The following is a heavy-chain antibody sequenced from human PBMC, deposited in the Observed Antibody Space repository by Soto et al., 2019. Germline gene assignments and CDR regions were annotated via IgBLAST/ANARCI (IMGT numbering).Heavy chain of an antibody. CDR2: IYYSGST. D-gene: IGHD3-10*01. CDR3: ARLPRAPVMVRGVSYGMDV. Sequence: SETLSLTCTVSGGSISSSSYYWGWIRQPPGKGLEWIGSIYYSGSTYYNPSLKSRVTISVDTSKNQFSLKLSSVTAADTAVYYCARLPRAPVMVRGVSYGMDVWGQGTTVT. J-gene: IGHJ6*02. V-gene: IGHV4-39*01. CDR1: GGSISSSSYY.